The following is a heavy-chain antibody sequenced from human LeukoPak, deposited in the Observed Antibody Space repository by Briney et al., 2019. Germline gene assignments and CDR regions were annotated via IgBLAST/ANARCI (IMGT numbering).Heavy chain of an antibody. D-gene: IGHD3-3*01. CDR1: GRSFSGYY. Sequence: SETLSLTCAVYGRSFSGYYWSWIRQPPGKGLEWIGEINHSGSTNYNPSLKSRVTISVDTSKNQFSLKLSSVTAAVTAVYYCARRGNYDFWSGQYYYYYTDVWGKGTTVTVSS. CDR3: ARRGNYDFWSGQYYYYYTDV. CDR2: INHSGST. V-gene: IGHV4-34*01. J-gene: IGHJ6*03.